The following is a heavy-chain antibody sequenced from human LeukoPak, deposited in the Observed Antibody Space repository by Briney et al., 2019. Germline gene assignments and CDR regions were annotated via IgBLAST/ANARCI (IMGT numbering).Heavy chain of an antibody. CDR1: GFAFSSYW. CDR2: ITSNGSSS. J-gene: IGHJ4*02. Sequence: PGGSLRLSCAASGFAFSSYWMHWVRQAPGKGLVWVSRITSNGSSSSYADSVKGRFTISRDNAKNTLYLQMNSLTAEDTAVYYCAIALLYSGYWGQGTLVTVSS. CDR3: AIALLYSGY. V-gene: IGHV3-74*01. D-gene: IGHD3-10*01.